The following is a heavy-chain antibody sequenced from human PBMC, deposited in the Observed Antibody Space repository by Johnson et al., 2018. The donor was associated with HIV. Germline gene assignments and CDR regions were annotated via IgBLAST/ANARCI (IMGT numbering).Heavy chain of an antibody. D-gene: IGHD2-2*01. CDR3: TREGGYCSSTSCYDDAFDI. V-gene: IGHV3-66*01. J-gene: IGHJ3*02. Sequence: VQLVESGGGLVQPGGSLRLSCAASGFTFSSYAMSWVRQAPGKGLEWVSVIYSGGSTYYAASVKGRFTISRDNSKNTLFLQMNSLRAEDTAVYYCTREGGYCSSTSCYDDAFDIWGQGTMVTVSS. CDR1: GFTFSSYA. CDR2: IYSGGST.